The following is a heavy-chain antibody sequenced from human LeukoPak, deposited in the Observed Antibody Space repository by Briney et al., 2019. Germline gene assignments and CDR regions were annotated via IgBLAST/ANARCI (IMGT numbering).Heavy chain of an antibody. CDR2: VSGGGAYT. CDR1: GFSFSSFA. J-gene: IGHJ4*02. V-gene: IGHV3-23*01. Sequence: GGSLRLSCVGSGFSFSSFAMSWVRQAPGKGLEWVSTVSGGGAYTYYADSVKGRFTVSRDDSKSMHFLQMNSLRPEDTALYFCAKRITVSAGYYLDSWGQGTLVIVSS. CDR3: AKRITVSAGYYLDS. D-gene: IGHD2-8*01.